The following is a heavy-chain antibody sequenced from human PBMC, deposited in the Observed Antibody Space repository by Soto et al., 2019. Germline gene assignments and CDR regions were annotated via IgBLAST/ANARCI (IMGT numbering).Heavy chain of an antibody. CDR1: GFTFDDYA. D-gene: IGHD3-22*01. CDR2: ISWNSGSI. J-gene: IGHJ3*02. V-gene: IGHV3-9*01. Sequence: PGGSLRLSCAASGFTFDDYAMHWVRQAPGKGLEWVSGISWNSGSIGYADSVKGRFTISRDNAKNSLYLQMNSLRAEDTAVYYCAREPKDYYDSRAPDAFDIWGQGTMVTVSS. CDR3: AREPKDYYDSRAPDAFDI.